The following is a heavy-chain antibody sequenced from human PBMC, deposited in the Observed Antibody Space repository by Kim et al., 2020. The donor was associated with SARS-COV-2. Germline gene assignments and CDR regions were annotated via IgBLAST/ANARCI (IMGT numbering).Heavy chain of an antibody. CDR2: ISVSGGSS. CDR1: GFTFSSYT. J-gene: IGHJ4*02. V-gene: IGHV3-23*01. D-gene: IGHD3-10*01. CDR3: VKSYGLEY. Sequence: GGSLRLSCAASGFTFSSYTMSWVRQAPGKGLEWVSGISVSGGSSFHADSLKGRFTVSRDNSKSTLYLQMNSLRAEDTAIYFCVKSYGLEYWGLGTLVTVSS.